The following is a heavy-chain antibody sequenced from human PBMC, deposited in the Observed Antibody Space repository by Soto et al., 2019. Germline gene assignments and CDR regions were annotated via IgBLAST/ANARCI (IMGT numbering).Heavy chain of an antibody. D-gene: IGHD3-16*01. Sequence: SETLSLTCTVSGGSTSSDNYWSWIRQPPGKGLEWSGHIYYSGNTDYNPSLKSRLAISIDTSKNQFSLKLSSVTAADTAVYFCAREGGESSDGLYYFDSWGQGSLVTVSS. J-gene: IGHJ4*02. V-gene: IGHV4-30-4*01. CDR2: IYYSGNT. CDR1: GGSTSSDNY. CDR3: AREGGESSDGLYYFDS.